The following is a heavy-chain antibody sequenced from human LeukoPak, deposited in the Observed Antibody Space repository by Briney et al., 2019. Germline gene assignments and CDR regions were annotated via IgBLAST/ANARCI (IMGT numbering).Heavy chain of an antibody. D-gene: IGHD3-22*01. J-gene: IGHJ4*02. V-gene: IGHV3-23*01. CDR1: GFTFSSYA. CDR3: AKDTESSGYYYSGEGNFDY. CDR2: ISGSGGST. Sequence: GGSLRLSCAASGFTFSSYAMSWVRQAPGKGLEWVSAISGSGGSTYYADSVKGRFSISRDNSKNKLYLKMNSLRAEDTAVYYCAKDTESSGYYYSGEGNFDYWGQGTLVTVSS.